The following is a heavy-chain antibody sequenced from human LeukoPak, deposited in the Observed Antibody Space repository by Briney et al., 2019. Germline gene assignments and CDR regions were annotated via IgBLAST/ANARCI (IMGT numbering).Heavy chain of an antibody. D-gene: IGHD4/OR15-4a*01. CDR1: GFTFSSYA. CDR2: ISGSGGST. V-gene: IGHV3-23*01. CDR3: AKVVDYGQSFDY. J-gene: IGHJ4*02. Sequence: GGSLRLSCGASGFTFSSYAVSWVRQAPGKGLEWVSAISGSGGSTYYADSVKGRFTISRDNSKNTPYVQMNSLRAEDTAVYYCAKVVDYGQSFDYWGQGTLVTVSS.